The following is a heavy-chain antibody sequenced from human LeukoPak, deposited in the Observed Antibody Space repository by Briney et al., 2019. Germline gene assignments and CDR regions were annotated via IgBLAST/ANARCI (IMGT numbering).Heavy chain of an antibody. J-gene: IGHJ3*02. Sequence: GGSLRLSCAASGLTFSSYAMMWLRQAPGKGLEWVSAITGSGGWALYADSVKGRFTISRDNSKNTLYLQMSSLRAEDTAVYYCAKDYSGRGELDAFDIWGQGTMVTVSS. CDR1: GLTFSSYA. CDR3: AKDYSGRGELDAFDI. D-gene: IGHD1-26*01. CDR2: ITGSGGWA. V-gene: IGHV3-23*01.